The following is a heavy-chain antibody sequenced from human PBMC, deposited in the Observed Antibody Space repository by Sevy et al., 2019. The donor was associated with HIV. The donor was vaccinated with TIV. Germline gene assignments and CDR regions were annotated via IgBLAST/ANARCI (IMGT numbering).Heavy chain of an antibody. CDR2: IGRSGSSS. V-gene: IGHV3-23*01. Sequence: GGSLRLSCVASGFNFTASAMSWVRQSPGKGLEWVSTIGRSGSSSYYAHSVKGRFTIYSDNSKRTLYLQMNSLTADDPAVYFCANPASLNLWFDYWGQGILVTVSS. CDR1: GFNFTASA. J-gene: IGHJ5*01. D-gene: IGHD6-6*01. CDR3: ANPASLNLWFDY.